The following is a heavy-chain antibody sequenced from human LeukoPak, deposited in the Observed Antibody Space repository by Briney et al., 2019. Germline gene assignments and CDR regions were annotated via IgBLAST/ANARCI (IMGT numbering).Heavy chain of an antibody. Sequence: SETLSLTCTVSGGSISSYYWSWIRQPPGKGLEWIGYIYYSGSTNYNPSLKSRVTISVDTSKNQFSLKLSSVTAADTAVYYCARFSIAAAGADAFDIWGQGTMVTVSS. CDR1: GGSISSYY. CDR3: ARFSIAAAGADAFDI. V-gene: IGHV4-59*12. J-gene: IGHJ3*02. CDR2: IYYSGST. D-gene: IGHD6-13*01.